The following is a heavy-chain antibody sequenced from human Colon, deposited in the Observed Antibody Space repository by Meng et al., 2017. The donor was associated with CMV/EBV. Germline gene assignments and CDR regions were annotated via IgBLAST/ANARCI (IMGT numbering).Heavy chain of an antibody. CDR1: GFTFSGYA. J-gene: IGHJ4*02. CDR3: AKEASYDSSGYGFDY. V-gene: IGHV3-23*01. CDR2: ISGSGGST. Sequence: GESLKISCAASGFTFSGYAMSWVRQAPGKGLEWVSAISGSGGSTYYADSVKGRFTISRDNSKNTPYLQMNSLRAEDTAVYYCAKEASYDSSGYGFDYWGQGTLVTVSS. D-gene: IGHD3-22*01.